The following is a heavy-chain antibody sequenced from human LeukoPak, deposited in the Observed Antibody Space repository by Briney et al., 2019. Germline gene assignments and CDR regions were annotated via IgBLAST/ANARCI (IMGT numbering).Heavy chain of an antibody. CDR2: IYHSGST. J-gene: IGHJ4*02. V-gene: IGHV4-30-2*01. D-gene: IGHD5-24*01. CDR1: GGSISSGGYS. Sequence: SQTLSLTCAVSGGSISSGGYSWSWIRRPPGKGLEWIGYIYHSGSTYYNPSLKSRVTISVDRSKNQFSLKLSSVTAADTAVYYCARDRGRRDGYNYFDYWGQGTLVTVSS. CDR3: ARDRGRRDGYNYFDY.